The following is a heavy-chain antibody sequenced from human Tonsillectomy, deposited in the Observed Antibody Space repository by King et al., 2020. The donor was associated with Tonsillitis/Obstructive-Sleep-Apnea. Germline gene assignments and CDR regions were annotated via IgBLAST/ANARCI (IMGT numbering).Heavy chain of an antibody. CDR3: ARAHLDIVVVPAAYGGYFHH. CDR2: IIPIFGTA. Sequence: QLVQSGAEVKKPGSSVKVSCKASGGTFSSYAISWVRQAPGQGLEWMGGIIPIFGTANYAQKFQGRVTITADESTSTAYMELSSLRSEDTAVYYCARAHLDIVVVPAAYGGYFHHWGQGTLVTVSS. D-gene: IGHD2-2*03. J-gene: IGHJ1*01. V-gene: IGHV1-69*01. CDR1: GGTFSSYA.